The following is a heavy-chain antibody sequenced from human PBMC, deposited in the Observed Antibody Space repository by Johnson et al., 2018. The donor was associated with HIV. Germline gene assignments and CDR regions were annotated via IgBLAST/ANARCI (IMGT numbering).Heavy chain of an antibody. CDR3: AKDPMVATPANAFDI. CDR2: SYGGTST. Sequence: VQLVESGGGLVQPGGSLRLSCAVSGFTVSDSYMTWVRQAPGKGLEWVSVSYGGTSTFYADSVKGRFTISRDSSENKVYLQMNSLRAEDTAVYYCAKDPMVATPANAFDIWGQGTMVTVSS. V-gene: IGHV3-66*01. CDR1: GFTVSDSY. J-gene: IGHJ3*02. D-gene: IGHD5-12*01.